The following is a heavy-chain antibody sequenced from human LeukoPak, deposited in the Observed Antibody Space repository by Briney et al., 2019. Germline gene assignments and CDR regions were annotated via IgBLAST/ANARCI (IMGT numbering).Heavy chain of an antibody. V-gene: IGHV1-18*01. CDR3: ARDSLAVAGTLADY. J-gene: IGHJ4*02. CDR1: GYTFTIYG. D-gene: IGHD6-19*01. Sequence: ASVKVSRKASGYTFTIYGITWVRQAPGQGLEWMGCISGYNDNTNYAQNLQGRVTMATDTSTRTTYMELRSLRSDDTAVYYCARDSLAVAGTLADYWGQGTLVTVSS. CDR2: ISGYNDNT.